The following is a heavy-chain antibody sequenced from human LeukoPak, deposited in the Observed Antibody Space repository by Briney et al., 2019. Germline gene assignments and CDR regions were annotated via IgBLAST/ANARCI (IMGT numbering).Heavy chain of an antibody. CDR2: ILSDGSNK. CDR3: ARDLNGMDV. V-gene: IGHV3-33*01. CDR1: GFTFSIYG. Sequence: PGGSLRLSCAASGFTFSIYGMHWVRQAPGKGREWVAAILSDGSNKYYADSVKGRFTISRDNSKNTLYLHMNSLRAEDAAVYYCARDLNGMDVWGQGTTVTVSS. J-gene: IGHJ6*02.